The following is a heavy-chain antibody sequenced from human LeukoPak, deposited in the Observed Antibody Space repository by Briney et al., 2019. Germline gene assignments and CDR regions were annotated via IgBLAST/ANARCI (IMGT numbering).Heavy chain of an antibody. D-gene: IGHD3-10*01. Sequence: GGSLRLSCAASGFTFSSYAMSWVRQAPGKGLEWVSAICGSGGSTYYADSVKGRFTISRDNSKNTLYLQMNSLRAEDTAVYYCAKDLDYYGSGSPLAYGMDVWGQGTTVTVSS. CDR2: ICGSGGST. V-gene: IGHV3-23*01. CDR1: GFTFSSYA. CDR3: AKDLDYYGSGSPLAYGMDV. J-gene: IGHJ6*02.